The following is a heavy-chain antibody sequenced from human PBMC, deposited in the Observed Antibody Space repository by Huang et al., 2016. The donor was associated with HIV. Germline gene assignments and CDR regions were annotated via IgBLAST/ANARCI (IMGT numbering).Heavy chain of an antibody. CDR1: GGSINTGRYY. J-gene: IGHJ2*01. CDR3: ARNHDFWRGRMFAISYFDV. D-gene: IGHD3-3*01. Sequence: QMRFQESGPGLVKPSGTLSLTCNVSGGSINTGRYYWGWIRQPPGKGLEWVGSLYEPGKMTYDPSLKGRLTMSADTSKNQCSLNLSSLTAADTAIYYCARNHDFWRGRMFAISYFDVWGRGTLVTVAS. CDR2: LYEPGKM. V-gene: IGHV4-39*01.